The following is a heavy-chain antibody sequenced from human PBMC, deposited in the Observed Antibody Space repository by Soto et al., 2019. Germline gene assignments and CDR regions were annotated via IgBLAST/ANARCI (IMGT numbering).Heavy chain of an antibody. D-gene: IGHD2-15*01. CDR1: GFTFSRYW. J-gene: IGHJ4*02. CDR3: VRDFGRSGGRGFDY. CDR2: ITSDGSST. V-gene: IGHV3-74*01. Sequence: PGGSLRLSCAASGFTFSRYWMHWVRQTPGKGLVWVSRITSDGSSTTYADSVKGRFTISRDNAKNTLYLQMNSLRVEDTALYYWVRDFGRSGGRGFDYWALGTLVTVSS.